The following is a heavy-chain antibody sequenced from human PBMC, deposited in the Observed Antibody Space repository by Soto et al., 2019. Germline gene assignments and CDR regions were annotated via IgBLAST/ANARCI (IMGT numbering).Heavy chain of an antibody. J-gene: IGHJ6*03. CDR2: ISGDGGSS. CDR3: AGGVISLPYYYYYMDV. Sequence: GGSLRLSCAAPGITFSRYAMSWVRQAPGKGLEWVSSISGDGGSSYYADSVKGRFTISRDNSKNTLYLQMNSLRAEDTAVYYCAGGVISLPYYYYYMDVWGKGTTVTVSS. V-gene: IGHV3-23*01. CDR1: GITFSRYA. D-gene: IGHD3-10*01.